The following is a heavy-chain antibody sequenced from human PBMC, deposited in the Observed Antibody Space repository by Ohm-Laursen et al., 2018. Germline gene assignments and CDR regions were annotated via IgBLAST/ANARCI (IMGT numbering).Heavy chain of an antibody. Sequence: ASVKVSCKASGYTFTSYYMHWVRQAPGQGLEWMGIINPSGGSTSYAQKFQGRVTMTRDTSTSTVYMELSSLRSEDTAVYYCARDAYCSGGSCLNWFDPRGQGTLVTVSS. D-gene: IGHD2-15*01. CDR2: INPSGGST. CDR3: ARDAYCSGGSCLNWFDP. V-gene: IGHV1-46*01. CDR1: GYTFTSYY. J-gene: IGHJ5*02.